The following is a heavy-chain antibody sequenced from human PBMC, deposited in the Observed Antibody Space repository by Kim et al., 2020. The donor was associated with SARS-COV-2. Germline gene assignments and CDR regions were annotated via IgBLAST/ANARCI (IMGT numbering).Heavy chain of an antibody. CDR2: IYYSGST. J-gene: IGHJ4*02. V-gene: IGHV4-61*01. D-gene: IGHD3-22*01. CDR1: GGSVSSGSYY. CDR3: ARRPNYYDSSGYYFYYFDY. Sequence: SETLSLTCTVSGGSVSSGSYYWSWIRQPPGKGLEWIGYIYYSGSTNYNPSLKSRVTISVDTSKNQFSLKLSSVTAADTAVYYCARRPNYYDSSGYYFYYFDYWGQGTLVTVSS.